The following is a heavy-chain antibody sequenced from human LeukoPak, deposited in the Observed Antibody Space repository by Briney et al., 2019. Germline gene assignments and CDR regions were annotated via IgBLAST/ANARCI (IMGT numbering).Heavy chain of an antibody. V-gene: IGHV1-2*02. CDR1: GYTFTGYY. J-gene: IGHJ4*02. Sequence: ASVKVSCKASGYTFTGYYMHWVRQAPGQGLEWMGWINPNSGGTNYAQKFQGRVTITRNTSISAAYMELSSLRSEDTAVYYCARGVRVITFGGVILYYFDYWGQGTLVTVSS. D-gene: IGHD3-16*02. CDR3: ARGVRVITFGGVILYYFDY. CDR2: INPNSGGT.